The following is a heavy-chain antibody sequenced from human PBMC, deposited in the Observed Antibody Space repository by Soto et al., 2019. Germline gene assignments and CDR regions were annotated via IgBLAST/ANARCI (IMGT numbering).Heavy chain of an antibody. CDR1: GFTFSSYG. V-gene: IGHV3-33*01. Sequence: QVQLVESGGGVVQPGRSLRLSCAASGFTFSSYGMHWVRQAPGKGLEWVAVIWYDGSNKYYADSVKGRFTISRDNSKNTLYLQMNSLRAEDTAVYYCARDFPASYYDSSGHTPGSVGFCDYWGQGTLVTVSS. CDR3: ARDFPASYYDSSGHTPGSVGFCDY. CDR2: IWYDGSNK. J-gene: IGHJ4*02. D-gene: IGHD3-22*01.